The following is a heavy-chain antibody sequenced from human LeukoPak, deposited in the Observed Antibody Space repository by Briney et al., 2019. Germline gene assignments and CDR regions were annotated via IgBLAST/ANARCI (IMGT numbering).Heavy chain of an antibody. CDR2: IYSGGST. CDR3: ARDLSTVYGSERPHDAFDI. J-gene: IGHJ3*02. V-gene: IGHV3-66*01. D-gene: IGHD3-10*01. CDR1: GFTVSSNY. Sequence: GGSLTLSCAASGFTVSSNYMSWVSQAPGKGLEWVSIIYSGGSTYYADSVKGRFTISRDNSKNTLYLQMNSLRAEDTAVYYCARDLSTVYGSERPHDAFDIWGQGTMVTVSS.